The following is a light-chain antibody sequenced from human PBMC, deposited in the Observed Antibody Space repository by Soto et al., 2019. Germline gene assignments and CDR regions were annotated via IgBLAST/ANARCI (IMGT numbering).Light chain of an antibody. J-gene: IGKJ2*01. CDR3: QQYTSLPRT. CDR2: DAS. CDR1: EDISAY. Sequence: DIQMTQSPSSLSASVGDRVTITCQASEDISAYLNWYQQKPGKAPKLLIYDASLLETGVPSRFSGSGSGTDFTFTISSLQPEDIATYYCQQYTSLPRTFGQGTKLAIK. V-gene: IGKV1-33*01.